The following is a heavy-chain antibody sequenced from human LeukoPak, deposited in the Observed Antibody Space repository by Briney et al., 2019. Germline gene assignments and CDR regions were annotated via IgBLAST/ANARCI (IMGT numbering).Heavy chain of an antibody. CDR1: RDTFISNH. CDR2: INPSGGDT. CDR3: ARDRGYGSGSYVY. J-gene: IGHJ4*02. Sequence: GASVKVSCKASRDTFISNHMHWVRQAPGQGLEWMGIINPSGGDTTYAQKFQGRVTMTRDTSTSTVYMELSSLRSEDTAVYYCARDRGYGSGSYVYWGQGTLVTVSS. V-gene: IGHV1-46*01. D-gene: IGHD3-10*01.